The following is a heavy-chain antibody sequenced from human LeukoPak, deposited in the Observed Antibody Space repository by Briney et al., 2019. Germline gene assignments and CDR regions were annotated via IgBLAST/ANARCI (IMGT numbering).Heavy chain of an antibody. V-gene: IGHV3-30-3*01. Sequence: GGSLRLSCAASGFTLSSYAMHWVRQAPGKGLEWVSVISYDGSNKYYADSVKGRFTISRDNSKNTLYLQMNSLRAEDTAVYYCASRKQQLALVNWGQGTLVTVSS. CDR2: ISYDGSNK. J-gene: IGHJ4*02. CDR3: ASRKQQLALVN. D-gene: IGHD6-13*01. CDR1: GFTLSSYA.